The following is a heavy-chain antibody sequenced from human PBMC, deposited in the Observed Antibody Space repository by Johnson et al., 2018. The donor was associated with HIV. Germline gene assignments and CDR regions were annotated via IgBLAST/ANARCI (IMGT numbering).Heavy chain of an antibody. V-gene: IGHV3-11*06. Sequence: QVQLVESGGGLIQPGGSLRLSCAVSGFTFSDYYMSWIRQAPGKGLEWISYISGGNTYYADSVKGRFTISRDNSKNTLSLQMDSLRVEDTAVYFCARGPLPGMSPFDIWGQGTMVTVSS. CDR3: ARGPLPGMSPFDI. CDR2: ISGGNT. J-gene: IGHJ3*02. CDR1: GFTFSDYY.